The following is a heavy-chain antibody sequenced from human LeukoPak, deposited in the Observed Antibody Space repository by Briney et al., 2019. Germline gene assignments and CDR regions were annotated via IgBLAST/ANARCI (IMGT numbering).Heavy chain of an antibody. CDR3: ARDSIVVVPAAYRGWWFDP. CDR1: GGSLASGGFY. J-gene: IGHJ5*02. V-gene: IGHV4-31*03. Sequence: SETLSLTCTVSGGSLASGGFYWSWIRQLPGTGLEWIGYIYYTGKTNYNPSLKSRVTISEDMSRNQFSLNLTSVTAADTAVYYCARDSIVVVPAAYRGWWFDPWGQGTLVTVSS. CDR2: IYYTGKT. D-gene: IGHD2-2*01.